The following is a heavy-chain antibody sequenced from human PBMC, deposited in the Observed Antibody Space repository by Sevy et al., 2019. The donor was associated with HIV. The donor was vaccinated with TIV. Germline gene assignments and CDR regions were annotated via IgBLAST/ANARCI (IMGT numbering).Heavy chain of an antibody. D-gene: IGHD3-22*01. CDR3: ARELYYYDSRGYSGSEYFQH. J-gene: IGHJ1*01. CDR1: GYTFTGYY. V-gene: IGHV1-2*02. CDR2: INPNSGGT. Sequence: ASVKVSCKASGYTFTGYYMHWVRQAPGQGLEWMGWINPNSGGTNYAQKFQGRVTMTRDTSISTAYMELSRLRSDDTAVYYCARELYYYDSRGYSGSEYFQHWGQGTLVTVSS.